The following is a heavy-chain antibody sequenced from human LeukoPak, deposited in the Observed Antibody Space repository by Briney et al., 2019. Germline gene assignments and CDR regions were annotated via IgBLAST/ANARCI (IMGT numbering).Heavy chain of an antibody. CDR2: IYYSGSS. V-gene: IGHV4-31*03. CDR1: GGSISRGGYY. CDR3: ARDSSGSEGDY. Sequence: SETLSLTCTVSGGSISRGGYYWSWIRQHPGKGLEWIGYIYYSGSSYYNPSLKSRVTISVDTSKNQFSLKLSSVTAADTAVYYCARDSSGSEGDYWGQGTLVTVSS. J-gene: IGHJ4*02. D-gene: IGHD3-22*01.